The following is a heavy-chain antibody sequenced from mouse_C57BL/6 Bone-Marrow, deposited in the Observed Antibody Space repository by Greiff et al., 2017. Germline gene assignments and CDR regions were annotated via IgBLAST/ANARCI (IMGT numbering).Heavy chain of an antibody. Sequence: QVQLQQPGAELVKPGASVKMSCKASGYTFTSYWITWVKQRPGQGLEWIGDIYPGSGSTNYNEKFKSKATLTVDTSSSTAYMQLISLTSEDSAVYYCAREDEDYDVSWFAYGGRGTLVTVSA. CDR2: IYPGSGST. D-gene: IGHD2-4*01. CDR3: AREDEDYDVSWFAY. CDR1: GYTFTSYW. J-gene: IGHJ3*01. V-gene: IGHV1-55*01.